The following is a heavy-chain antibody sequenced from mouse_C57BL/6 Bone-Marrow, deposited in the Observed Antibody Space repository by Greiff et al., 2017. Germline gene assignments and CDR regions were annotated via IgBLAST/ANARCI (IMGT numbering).Heavy chain of an antibody. CDR1: GYTFTTYP. CDR2: FHPYNDDT. J-gene: IGHJ2*01. CDR3: ARGGNDGGYYFDY. D-gene: IGHD1-1*02. V-gene: IGHV1-47*01. Sequence: VQLQQSGAELVKPGASVKMSCKASGYTFTTYPIEWMKQNHGKSLEWIGNFHPYNDDTKYNEKFKGKATLTVDKSSSTVYLELSRLTSDASAVXDCARGGNDGGYYFDYWGKGTTLTVAS.